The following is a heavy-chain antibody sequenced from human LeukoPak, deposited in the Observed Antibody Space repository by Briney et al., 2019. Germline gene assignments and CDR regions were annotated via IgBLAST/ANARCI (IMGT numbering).Heavy chain of an antibody. J-gene: IGHJ3*02. CDR3: ARDGFNDRSGDNDGFDM. Sequence: GGSLRLSCAASGFTVSSNHMSWVRQAPGKGLEWVSAISGSGDRIHYADSVRGRFTISRDTSKDTLYLQMNSLRADDTAVYYCARDGFNDRSGDNDGFDMWGQGTMVTVSS. CDR2: ISGSGDRI. D-gene: IGHD1-1*01. V-gene: IGHV3-23*01. CDR1: GFTVSSNH.